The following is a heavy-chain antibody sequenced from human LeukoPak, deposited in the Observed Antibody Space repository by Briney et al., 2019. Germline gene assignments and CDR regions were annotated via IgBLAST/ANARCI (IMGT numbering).Heavy chain of an antibody. V-gene: IGHV3-33*06. CDR3: AKTLHIYASRPTFDY. Sequence: GGSLRLSCAASGFTFSSYGMHWVRQAPGKGLEWVAVIRYDGSSKYYADSVKGRFTISRDNSKNTLYLQMNSLRAEDTAVYYCAKTLHIYASRPTFDYWGQGTLVTVSS. CDR1: GFTFSSYG. CDR2: IRYDGSSK. J-gene: IGHJ4*02. D-gene: IGHD5/OR15-5a*01.